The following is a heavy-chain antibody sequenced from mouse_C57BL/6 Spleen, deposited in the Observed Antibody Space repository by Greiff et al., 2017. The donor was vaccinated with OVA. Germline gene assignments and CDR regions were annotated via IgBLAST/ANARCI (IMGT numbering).Heavy chain of an antibody. J-gene: IGHJ2*01. Sequence: QVQLQQPGAELVMPGASVKLSCKASGYTFTSYWMHWVKQRPGQGLEWIGEIDPSDSYTNYNQKFKGKSTLTVDKSSSTAYMQLSSLTSEDAAVYYCARSTVRDYFDYWGQGTTLTVSS. CDR2: IDPSDSYT. V-gene: IGHV1-69*01. CDR1: GYTFTSYW. CDR3: ARSTVRDYFDY. D-gene: IGHD2-10*02.